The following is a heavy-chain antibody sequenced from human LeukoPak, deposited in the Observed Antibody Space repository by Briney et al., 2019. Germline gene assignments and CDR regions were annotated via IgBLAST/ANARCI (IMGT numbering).Heavy chain of an antibody. CDR2: ISSSGSTI. J-gene: IGHJ4*02. Sequence: PGGSLRPSCAASGFTFSSYEMNWVRQAPGKGLEWVSYISSSGSTIYYADSVKGRFTISRDNAKNSLYLQMNSLRAEDTAVYYCARGAGNDYGDYWGQGTLVTVSS. V-gene: IGHV3-48*03. CDR1: GFTFSSYE. CDR3: ARGAGNDYGDY. D-gene: IGHD3-10*01.